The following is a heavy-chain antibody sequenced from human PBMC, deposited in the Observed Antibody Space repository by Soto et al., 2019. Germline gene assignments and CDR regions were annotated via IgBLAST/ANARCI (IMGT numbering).Heavy chain of an antibody. J-gene: IGHJ5*02. CDR2: INYRGTT. CDR1: GGSYLGYL. CDR3: APNPSLLVP. Sequence: QVQLQHWVGGLFKPAETLSLNCTVSGGSYLGYLYTWIPPTPGRGPEWNAEINYRGTTKYNPSLKIRLNLSVDTSQKQFSLTLKSLPAADTAVYYWAPNPSLLVPWGQGSLV. D-gene: IGHD2-8*02. V-gene: IGHV4-34*01.